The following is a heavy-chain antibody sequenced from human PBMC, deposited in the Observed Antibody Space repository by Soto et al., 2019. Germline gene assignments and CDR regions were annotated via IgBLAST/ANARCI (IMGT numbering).Heavy chain of an antibody. Sequence: QITLKESGPTLVKPTQTLTLTCTFSGFSLSTSGVGVGWIRQPPGKALEWRALIYWDDDKRYSPSLKSRVTITKDPSKTPVGLTVSNADPVDTATYSCAHRRARSPKYGLDVCGQGTTVAVSS. CDR3: AHRRARSPKYGLDV. V-gene: IGHV2-5*02. CDR2: IYWDDDK. J-gene: IGHJ6*02. D-gene: IGHD3-3*01. CDR1: GFSLSTSGVG.